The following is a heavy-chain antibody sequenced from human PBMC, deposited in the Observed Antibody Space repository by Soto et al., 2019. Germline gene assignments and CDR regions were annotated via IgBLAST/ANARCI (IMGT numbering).Heavy chain of an antibody. V-gene: IGHV4-4*03. Sequence: LRKTLSLTCAVSGGSISSSNWWSWVRQPPGKGLEWIGEIYHSGSTNYNPSLKSRVTISVDKSKNQFSLKLSSVTAADTAVYYCARTDSSGWYGDYYYGMDVWGQGTTVTVSS. CDR2: IYHSGST. CDR3: ARTDSSGWYGDYYYGMDV. CDR1: GGSISSSNW. J-gene: IGHJ6*02. D-gene: IGHD6-19*01.